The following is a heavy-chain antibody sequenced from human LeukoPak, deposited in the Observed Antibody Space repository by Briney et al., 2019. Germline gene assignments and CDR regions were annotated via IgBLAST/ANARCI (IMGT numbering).Heavy chain of an antibody. D-gene: IGHD5-24*01. CDR1: GFTFSSCS. J-gene: IGHJ3*02. CDR3: ARDGEMATIADAFDI. V-gene: IGHV3-21*01. CDR2: ISSSSSYI. Sequence: GGSLRLSCAASGFTFSSCSMNWVRQAPGKGLEWVSFISSSSSYIYYADSVKGRFTISRDNAKNSLYLQMNSLRAEDTAVYYCARDGEMATIADAFDIWGQGTMVTASS.